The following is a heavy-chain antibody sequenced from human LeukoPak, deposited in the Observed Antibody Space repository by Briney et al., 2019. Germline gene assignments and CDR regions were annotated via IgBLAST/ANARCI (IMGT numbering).Heavy chain of an antibody. CDR1: GFTFSSYS. Sequence: GGSLRLSCAASGFTFSSYSMNWVRQAPGKGLEWVSSISSSSSYIYYVDSVKGRSTISRDNAKNSLYLQMNSLRAEDTAVYYCATLASGPFDYWGQGTLVTVSS. CDR2: ISSSSSYI. J-gene: IGHJ4*02. V-gene: IGHV3-21*01. CDR3: ATLASGPFDY.